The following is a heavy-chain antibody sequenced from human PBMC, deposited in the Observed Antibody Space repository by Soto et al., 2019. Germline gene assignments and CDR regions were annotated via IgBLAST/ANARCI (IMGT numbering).Heavy chain of an antibody. CDR1: GFTFSSYA. D-gene: IGHD3-10*01. Sequence: QVQLVESGGGVVQPGRSLRLSCAASGFTFSSYAMHWVRQAPGKGLEWVAVISYDGSNKYYADSVKGRFTISRDNSKNTLYLQMNSLRAEDTAVYYCARGRSGSFLDYWGQGTLVTVSS. J-gene: IGHJ4*02. V-gene: IGHV3-30-3*01. CDR3: ARGRSGSFLDY. CDR2: ISYDGSNK.